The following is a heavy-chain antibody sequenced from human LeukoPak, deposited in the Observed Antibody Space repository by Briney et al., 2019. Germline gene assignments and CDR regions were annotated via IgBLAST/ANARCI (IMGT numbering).Heavy chain of an antibody. V-gene: IGHV3-23*01. CDR3: ARVALVSGPSYGSESEAADY. Sequence: PGGSLRLSCAASGFTFNTYGMSWVRQAPGKGLEWVSAITGSGDSTSYADSVKGRFTISRDNSKNTLILQMNSLRAEDTAVYYCARVALVSGPSYGSESEAADYWGQGTLVTVSS. J-gene: IGHJ4*02. D-gene: IGHD3-10*01. CDR1: GFTFNTYG. CDR2: ITGSGDST.